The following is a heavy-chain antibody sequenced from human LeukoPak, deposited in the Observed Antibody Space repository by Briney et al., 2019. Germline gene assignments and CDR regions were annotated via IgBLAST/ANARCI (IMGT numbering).Heavy chain of an antibody. V-gene: IGHV1-8*01. CDR1: GYTFTSYD. J-gene: IGHJ3*02. CDR2: MNPNSGNT. Sequence: GASVKVSCKASGYTFTSYDINWVRQATGQGLEWMGWMNPNSGNTGYAQKFQGRVTMTRNTSISTAYMELSSLRSEDTAVYYWARAADLGYSSSWYSEAFDIWGQGTMVTVSS. CDR3: ARAADLGYSSSWYSEAFDI. D-gene: IGHD6-13*01.